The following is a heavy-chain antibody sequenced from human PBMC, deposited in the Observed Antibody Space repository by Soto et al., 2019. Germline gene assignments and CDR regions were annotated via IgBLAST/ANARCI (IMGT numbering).Heavy chain of an antibody. CDR1: GDTFASFG. D-gene: IGHD3-10*01. Sequence: ASVKVSCKASGDTFASFGFSWVRQAPGQGLEWLGWISAYNGDTHYAQKVRDRVTLTTDTSTNTAYMELRSLTSDDTAVYYCARDQESITDRILQYWGQGTRVTVSS. CDR3: ARDQESITDRILQY. V-gene: IGHV1-18*01. J-gene: IGHJ4*02. CDR2: ISAYNGDT.